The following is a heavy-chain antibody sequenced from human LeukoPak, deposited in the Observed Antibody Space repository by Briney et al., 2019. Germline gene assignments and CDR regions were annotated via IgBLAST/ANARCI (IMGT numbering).Heavy chain of an antibody. J-gene: IGHJ6*02. Sequence: GGSLRLSCAASGFTFGVYAMHCVRQAPGKGVEWVSGINWKSNNIGYADSVKGRFTISRDNAKSSLYLQMNSLRTEDTALYYCARDRAGYFYAMDVWGQGTSVTVSS. CDR1: GFTFGVYA. D-gene: IGHD6-13*01. V-gene: IGHV3-9*01. CDR2: INWKSNNI. CDR3: ARDRAGYFYAMDV.